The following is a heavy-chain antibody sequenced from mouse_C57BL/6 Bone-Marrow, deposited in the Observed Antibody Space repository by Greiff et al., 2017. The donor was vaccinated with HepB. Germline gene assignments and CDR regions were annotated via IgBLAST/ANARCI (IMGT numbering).Heavy chain of an antibody. CDR2: IYPRSGNT. CDR1: GYTFTSYG. J-gene: IGHJ3*01. CDR3: ARSGQLRLRSFAY. V-gene: IGHV1-81*01. Sequence: VQLQESGAELARPGASVKLSCKASGYTFTSYGISWVKQRTGQGLEWIGEIYPRSGNTYYNEKFKGKATLTADKSSSTAYMELRSLTSEDSAVYFCARSGQLRLRSFAYWGQGTLVTVSA. D-gene: IGHD3-2*02.